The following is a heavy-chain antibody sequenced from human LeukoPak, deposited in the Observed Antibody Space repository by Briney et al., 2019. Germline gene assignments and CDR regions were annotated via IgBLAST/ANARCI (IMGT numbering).Heavy chain of an antibody. CDR1: GFTSSSYA. Sequence: GGSLRLSCAASGFTSSSYAMSWVRQAPGKGLEWVSAISGSGGSTYYTDSVKGRFTISRDNSKNTLYLQMNSLGAEDTAVYYCAKERYSRFDYWGQGTLVTVSS. V-gene: IGHV3-23*01. CDR2: ISGSGGST. CDR3: AKERYSRFDY. J-gene: IGHJ4*02. D-gene: IGHD5-18*01.